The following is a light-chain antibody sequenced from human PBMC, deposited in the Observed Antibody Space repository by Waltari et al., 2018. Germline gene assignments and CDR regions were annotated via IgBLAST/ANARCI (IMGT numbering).Light chain of an antibody. V-gene: IGKV1-39*01. CDR2: DAS. Sequence: MTQSPSSLSAPVGDRVTITCRARQYISTNLNWYQHKPGKAPKVLIYDASTLQSAVPSRFSGSGSGTDFTLTIKNLQLEDAATYYCHQSHFPTWTFGQGTKVEIK. J-gene: IGKJ1*01. CDR1: QYISTN. CDR3: HQSHFPTWT.